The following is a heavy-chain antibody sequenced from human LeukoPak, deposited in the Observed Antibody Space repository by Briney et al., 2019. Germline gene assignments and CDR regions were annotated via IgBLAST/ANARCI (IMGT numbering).Heavy chain of an antibody. CDR3: AGGDDSSGYYYFASYYYYYYMDV. CDR2: ISGSGGST. D-gene: IGHD3-22*01. J-gene: IGHJ6*03. CDR1: GFTFSSYA. V-gene: IGHV3-23*01. Sequence: GGSLRLSCAASGFTFSSYAMSWVRQAPGKGLEWVSAISGSGGSTYYADSVKGRFTISRDNSKNTLYLQMNSLRAEDTAVYYCAGGDDSSGYYYFASYYYYYYMDVWGKGTTVTVSS.